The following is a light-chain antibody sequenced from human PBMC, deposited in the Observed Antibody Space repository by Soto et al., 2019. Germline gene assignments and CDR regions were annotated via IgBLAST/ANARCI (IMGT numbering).Light chain of an antibody. V-gene: IGKV3-15*01. CDR1: QSINSN. CDR2: RAS. Sequence: IVMTQSPATLSVSLGDRATLSCRASQSINSNLAWYQQKPGQAPRLLMFRASIRAAGFPARFSGSGSGTEFNITISSLQSEDSAVYYCQQYNNWPRATFXGGTKADIK. CDR3: QQYNNWPRAT. J-gene: IGKJ4*01.